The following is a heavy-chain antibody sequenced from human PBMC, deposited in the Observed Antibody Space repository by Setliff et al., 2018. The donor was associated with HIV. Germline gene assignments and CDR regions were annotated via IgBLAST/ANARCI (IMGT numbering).Heavy chain of an antibody. V-gene: IGHV1-46*01. Sequence: ASVKVSCKASGYIFTSYYMHWLRQVPGQGLEWMGIVDPSGGSTHYAQKFEGRVTMTRDTSTSTFHMELSSLTSEDRAIYYCSRDGRAVTSLMVVVSLKNGMDVWGQGTTVTVSS. CDR1: GYIFTSYY. CDR2: VDPSGGST. D-gene: IGHD3-22*01. J-gene: IGHJ6*02. CDR3: SRDGRAVTSLMVVVSLKNGMDV.